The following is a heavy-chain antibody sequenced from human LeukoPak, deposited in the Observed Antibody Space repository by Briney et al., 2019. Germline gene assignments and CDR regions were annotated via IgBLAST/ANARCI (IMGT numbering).Heavy chain of an antibody. CDR1: GFTFSNSW. Sequence: QTGGSLRLSCAGSGFTFSNSWMGWVRQAPGKGLEWVANIKEDGSAQYYVGSVKGRFTISRDNAKNSLNLQMNSLRAEDTAVYYCAKFVGYCSGGSCYSPDNDAFDIWGQGTMVTVSS. CDR2: IKEDGSAQ. D-gene: IGHD2-15*01. J-gene: IGHJ3*02. V-gene: IGHV3-7*03. CDR3: AKFVGYCSGGSCYSPDNDAFDI.